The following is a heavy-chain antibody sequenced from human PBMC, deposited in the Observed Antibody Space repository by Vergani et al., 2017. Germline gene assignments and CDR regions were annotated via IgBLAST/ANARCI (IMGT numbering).Heavy chain of an antibody. CDR2: ISSSSSYI. Sequence: EVQLVESGGGLVKRGGSLRLSCAASGVTFSSYSMNWVRQAPGKGLEWVSSISSSSSYIHYSDSLKGRFTISRDNAKSSLYLQMNSLRAEDTGVYYCAVDRYYLGSGSYPYFYYYGLDVWGQGTAVTVSS. D-gene: IGHD3-10*01. CDR1: GVTFSSYS. J-gene: IGHJ6*02. V-gene: IGHV3-21*01. CDR3: AVDRYYLGSGSYPYFYYYGLDV.